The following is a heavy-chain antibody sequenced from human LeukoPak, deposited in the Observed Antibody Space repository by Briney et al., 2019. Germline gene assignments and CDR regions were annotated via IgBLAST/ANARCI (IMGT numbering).Heavy chain of an antibody. CDR2: INPNSGGT. Sequence: GASVKVSCKASGYTFTGYYIHWVRQAPGQGLEWTGWINPNSGGTNYAQKFQGRVTMTRDTSISTAYMELSRLRSDDTAVYYCARDTDDILTGYYLKWFDPWGQGTLVTVSS. J-gene: IGHJ5*02. V-gene: IGHV1-2*02. CDR1: GYTFTGYY. CDR3: ARDTDDILTGYYLKWFDP. D-gene: IGHD3-9*01.